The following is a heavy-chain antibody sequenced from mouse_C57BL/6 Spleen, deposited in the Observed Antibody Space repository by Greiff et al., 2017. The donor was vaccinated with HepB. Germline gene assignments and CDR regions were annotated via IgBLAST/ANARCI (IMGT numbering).Heavy chain of an antibody. CDR1: GFNIKDYY. CDR3: ARAGEYDRGY. D-gene: IGHD2-14*01. Sequence: VQLQQSGAELVKPGASVKLSCTASGFNIKDYYMHWVKQRPEQGLEWIGRIDPEDGDTKYAPKFQGKATITAATSSNTAYLQLSSLTSEDTAVAYCARAGEYDRGYWGQGTTLTVSS. V-gene: IGHV14-2*01. CDR2: IDPEDGDT. J-gene: IGHJ2*01.